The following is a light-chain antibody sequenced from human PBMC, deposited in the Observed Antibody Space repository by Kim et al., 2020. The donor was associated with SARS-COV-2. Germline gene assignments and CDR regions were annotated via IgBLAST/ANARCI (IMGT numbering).Light chain of an antibody. Sequence: EIVLTQSPGTLSLSPGERATLSCRASQSITSSYLAWYQQKPGQAPGLLIYGASSRATGIPDRFSGSGSGTDFTLTISGLEPEDFAVYYCQQYGSSPYTFGQGTKLEI. CDR1: QSITSSY. J-gene: IGKJ2*01. V-gene: IGKV3-20*01. CDR2: GAS. CDR3: QQYGSSPYT.